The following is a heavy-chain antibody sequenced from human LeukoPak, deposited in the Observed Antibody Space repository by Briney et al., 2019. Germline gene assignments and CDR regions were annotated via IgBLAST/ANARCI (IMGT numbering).Heavy chain of an antibody. J-gene: IGHJ4*02. D-gene: IGHD3-22*01. CDR1: GYTFTSYG. CDR2: ISAYNGNT. CDR3: AREGGEHYYDSSGYSDY. Sequence: ASVKVSCKASGYTFTSYGISWVRQAPEQGLEWMGWISAYNGNTNYAQKLQGRVTMTTDTSTSTAYMELRSLRSDDTAVYYCAREGGEHYYDSSGYSDYWGQGTLVTVSS. V-gene: IGHV1-18*01.